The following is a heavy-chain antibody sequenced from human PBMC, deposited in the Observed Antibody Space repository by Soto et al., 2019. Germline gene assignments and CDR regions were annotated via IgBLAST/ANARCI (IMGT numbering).Heavy chain of an antibody. CDR1: GYTFTSYD. V-gene: IGHV1-8*01. D-gene: IGHD2-2*01. CDR2: MNPNSGKT. J-gene: IGHJ5*02. Sequence: ASVKVSCKASGYTFTSYDINWVRQATGQGLEWMGWMNPNSGKTAYAQKFQGRITMTRNTSLSIAYMELSSLRSEDTAVYYCARATPIFFVVVPSHPRNWFDPWGQGTLVTVSS. CDR3: ARATPIFFVVVPSHPRNWFDP.